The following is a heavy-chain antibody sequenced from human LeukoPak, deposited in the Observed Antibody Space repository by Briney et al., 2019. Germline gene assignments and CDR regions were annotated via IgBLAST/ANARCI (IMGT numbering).Heavy chain of an antibody. Sequence: ASETLSLTCAVCGGSFSGYYWSWIRQPPGKGLEWIGEINHSGSTNYNPSLKSRVTISVDTSKNQFSLKLSSVTAADTAVYYCARGPTRIPGIAARLIPDNWFDPWGQGTLVTVSS. CDR2: INHSGST. V-gene: IGHV4-34*01. D-gene: IGHD6-6*01. CDR1: GGSFSGYY. J-gene: IGHJ5*02. CDR3: ARGPTRIPGIAARLIPDNWFDP.